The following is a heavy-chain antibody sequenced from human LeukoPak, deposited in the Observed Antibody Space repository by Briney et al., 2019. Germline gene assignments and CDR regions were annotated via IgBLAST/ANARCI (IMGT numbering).Heavy chain of an antibody. Sequence: ASVKVSCKASGYTFTSYYMHWVRQAPGQGLEWMGIINPSGGSTSYAQKLQGRVTMTTDTSTSTAYMELRSLRSDDTAVYYCARKDYSSGWYEGNYWGQGTLVTVSS. CDR3: ARKDYSSGWYEGNY. CDR2: INPSGGST. D-gene: IGHD6-19*01. V-gene: IGHV1-46*01. J-gene: IGHJ4*02. CDR1: GYTFTSYY.